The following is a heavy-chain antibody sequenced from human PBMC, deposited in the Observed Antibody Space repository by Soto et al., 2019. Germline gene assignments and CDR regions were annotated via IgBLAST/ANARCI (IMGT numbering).Heavy chain of an antibody. CDR2: IYHGGST. D-gene: IGHD2-2*01. CDR3: ARDKLTTDYYYGMDV. J-gene: IGHJ6*02. V-gene: IGHV4-30-2*01. CDR1: GGSISSGGYS. Sequence: QLQLQESGSGLVKPSQTLSLTCTVSGGSISSGGYSWNWIRQPPGKGLEWIGYIYHGGSTYYNPSLMSRVTISVDRSKSQFSLKLISVTAADTAVYYCARDKLTTDYYYGMDVWGQVTTVTVSS.